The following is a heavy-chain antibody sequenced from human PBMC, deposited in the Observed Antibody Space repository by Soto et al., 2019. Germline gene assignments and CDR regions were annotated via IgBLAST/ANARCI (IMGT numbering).Heavy chain of an antibody. D-gene: IGHD6-13*01. CDR3: AKVSSSWYAGFFDL. CDR1: GFTFSSYW. J-gene: IGHJ4*02. CDR2: INSDGSST. Sequence: GGSLRLSCAASGFTFSSYWMHWVRQAPGKGLVWVSRINSDGSSTSYADSVKGRFTISRDNAKNTLYLQMNSLRAEDTAVYYCAKVSSSWYAGFFDLWGQGTLVNVSS. V-gene: IGHV3-74*01.